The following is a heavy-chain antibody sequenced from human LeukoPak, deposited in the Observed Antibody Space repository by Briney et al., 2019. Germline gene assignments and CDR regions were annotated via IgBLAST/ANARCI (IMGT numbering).Heavy chain of an antibody. CDR2: IKSKTDGGTT. Sequence: GGSLRLSCAASGFTFSNAWMSWVRQAPGKGLEWVGRIKSKTDGGTTDYAAPVKGRFTISRDDSKNTLYLQMNSLKTEDTAVYYCTTPFNIIVVPAGGYGMDVWGQGTTVTVSS. CDR3: TTPFNIIVVPAGGYGMDV. J-gene: IGHJ6*02. D-gene: IGHD2-2*01. CDR1: GFTFSNAW. V-gene: IGHV3-15*01.